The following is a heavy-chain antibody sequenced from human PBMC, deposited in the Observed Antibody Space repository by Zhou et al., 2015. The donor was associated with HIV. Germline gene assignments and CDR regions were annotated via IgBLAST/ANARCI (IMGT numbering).Heavy chain of an antibody. Sequence: QILLVQSGAEVKKPGASVKVSCKASGIIFTNYGISWVRQAPGQGLEWMGWISANNGNTNYAQKFQGRVTLTTDTSTNTAYMDLRSLRSDDTAVYYCVRDDMVYAYEGDYWGQGTLVTVSS. J-gene: IGHJ4*02. D-gene: IGHD2-8*01. CDR1: GIIFTNYG. CDR3: VRDDMVYAYEGDY. V-gene: IGHV1-18*01. CDR2: ISANNGNT.